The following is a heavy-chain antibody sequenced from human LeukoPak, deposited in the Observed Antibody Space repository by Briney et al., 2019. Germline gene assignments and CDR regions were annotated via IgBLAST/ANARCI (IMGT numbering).Heavy chain of an antibody. CDR2: IYHGGST. Sequence: SETLSLTCSVSGGSISSSTYYWGWIRQSPGKGLEWIGSIYHGGSTYYNPSLRSRVIVSVDTSKNHFSLKMSSVTAADTAVYYCARDLASCAGDCYSDGFDYWGQGALVTVSS. J-gene: IGHJ4*02. D-gene: IGHD2-21*02. V-gene: IGHV4-39*07. CDR1: GGSISSSTYY. CDR3: ARDLASCAGDCYSDGFDY.